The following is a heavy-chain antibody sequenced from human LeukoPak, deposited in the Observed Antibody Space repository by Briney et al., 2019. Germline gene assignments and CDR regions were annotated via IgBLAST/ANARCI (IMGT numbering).Heavy chain of an antibody. D-gene: IGHD1-1*01. CDR1: GFTFTSNY. CDR3: TRAGSVGWNDY. CDR2: INPNSGGT. J-gene: IGHJ4*02. Sequence: ASVKVSCKASGFTFTSNYIHWVRQAPGQGLEWMGWINPNSGGTRFAQKFQGWVTLTRDTSISTVYMELSGLKSDDTAIFYCTRAGSVGWNDYWGQGTLVTVSS. V-gene: IGHV1-2*04.